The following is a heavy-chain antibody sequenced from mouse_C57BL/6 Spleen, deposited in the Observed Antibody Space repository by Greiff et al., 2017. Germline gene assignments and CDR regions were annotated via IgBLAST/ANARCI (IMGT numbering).Heavy chain of an antibody. J-gene: IGHJ3*01. CDR2: LDPENGDT. V-gene: IGHV14-4*01. D-gene: IGHD4-1*01. Sequence: VQLLQSGAELVRPGASVKLSCTASGFNIKDDYMHWVKQRPEQGLEWIGWLDPENGDTDYASKFQGKATITADTSSNTADLQISSLTAEDTAVYYCTTGTGPWFAYWGQGARVTVSA. CDR3: TTGTGPWFAY. CDR1: GFNIKDDY.